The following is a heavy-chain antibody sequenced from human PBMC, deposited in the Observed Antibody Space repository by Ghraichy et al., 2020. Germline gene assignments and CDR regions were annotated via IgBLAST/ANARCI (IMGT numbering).Heavy chain of an antibody. V-gene: IGHV4-34*01. CDR3: ARYSSNSYDDAFDS. CDR1: GGSFSDYH. CDR2: INHSGNT. Sequence: SQTLSLTCAVFGGSFSDYHWSWIRQPPGKGLEWIGEINHSGNTKYNPSLKSRVTISVDTSKNQFSLKLNSVIAADTAVYYCARYSSNSYDDAFDSWGRGTLVIVSS. D-gene: IGHD6-13*01. J-gene: IGHJ3*01.